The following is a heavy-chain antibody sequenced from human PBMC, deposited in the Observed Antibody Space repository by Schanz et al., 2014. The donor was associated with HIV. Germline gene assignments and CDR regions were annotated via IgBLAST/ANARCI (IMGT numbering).Heavy chain of an antibody. CDR3: VGHGSSSS. Sequence: QLSESGGDLVRPGASLRLSCAASGFSFSTYAMAWVRQAPGEGLEWVSAISRSGGSTFYSDSVKGRFTISRDNSKSTLYLQMNRLRAEDTAVYYCVGHGSSSSWGLGTLVTVSS. CDR2: ISRSGGST. CDR1: GFSFSTYA. D-gene: IGHD6-6*01. V-gene: IGHV3-23*01. J-gene: IGHJ5*02.